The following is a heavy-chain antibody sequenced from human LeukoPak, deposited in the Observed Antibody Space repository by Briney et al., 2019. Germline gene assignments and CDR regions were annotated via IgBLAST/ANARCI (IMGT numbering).Heavy chain of an antibody. CDR2: IKQDGSEK. J-gene: IGHJ5*02. D-gene: IGHD3-3*01. CDR3: ARAGGLRITIFGVVIPNWFDP. CDR1: GFTFSGYW. Sequence: PGGSLRLSCAASGFTFSGYWMSWVRQAPGKWLEWVANIKQDGSEKYYVDSVKGRFTIYRDNAKNSLYLQMNSLRADDTAVYYCARAGGLRITIFGVVIPNWFDPWGQGTLVTVSS. V-gene: IGHV3-7*01.